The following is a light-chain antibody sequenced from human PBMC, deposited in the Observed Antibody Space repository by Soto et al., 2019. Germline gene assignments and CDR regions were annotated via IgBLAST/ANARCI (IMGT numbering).Light chain of an antibody. Sequence: DIQMTQSPSTLPAAVGDRVTITCRAAQSVSSGLAWFQQKPGKAPKLLIFKASTLKSGVPSRFSGSGSGTEFTLTISSLQPDDFATYSCQQCSYYPWTFGQGTKVEIK. V-gene: IGKV1-5*03. J-gene: IGKJ1*01. CDR3: QQCSYYPWT. CDR1: QSVSSG. CDR2: KAS.